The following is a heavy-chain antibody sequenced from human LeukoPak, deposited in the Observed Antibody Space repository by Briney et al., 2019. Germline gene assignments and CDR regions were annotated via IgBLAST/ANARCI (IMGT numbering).Heavy chain of an antibody. Sequence: GSLRLSCAASGFTFDDYGMSWVRRAPGKGLEWVSGINWNGDSTNYADSVKGRFTISRDNAKNSLYLQVNSLRAEGTALYYCARGFYYDSGATWRAFNIWGQGTMVTVFS. D-gene: IGHD3-22*01. J-gene: IGHJ3*02. CDR1: GFTFDDYG. V-gene: IGHV3-20*04. CDR2: INWNGDST. CDR3: ARGFYYDSGATWRAFNI.